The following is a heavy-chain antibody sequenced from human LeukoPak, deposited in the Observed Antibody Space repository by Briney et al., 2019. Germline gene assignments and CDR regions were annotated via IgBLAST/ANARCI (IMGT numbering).Heavy chain of an antibody. CDR2: INHSGST. Sequence: KPSETLSLTCAVYGGSFSGYYWSWIRQPPGKGLEWLGEINHSGSTNYNPSLKSRVTISVDTSKNQFSLKLSSVTAADTAVYYCARARRYYGSGLPSDYWGQGTLVTVSS. CDR1: GGSFSGYY. D-gene: IGHD3-10*01. CDR3: ARARRYYGSGLPSDY. J-gene: IGHJ4*02. V-gene: IGHV4-34*01.